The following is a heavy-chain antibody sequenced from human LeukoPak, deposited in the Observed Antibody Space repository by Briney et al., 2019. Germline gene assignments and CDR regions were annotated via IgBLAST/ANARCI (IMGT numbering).Heavy chain of an antibody. CDR2: IKQDGSEK. CDR3: AREVVRGVRGRYFDY. CDR1: GFTSSSYW. V-gene: IGHV3-7*01. Sequence: GGSLRLSCAASGFTSSSYWMSWVRQAPGKGLEWVANIKQDGSEKYYVDSVKGRFTISRDNAKNSLYLQMNSLRAEDTAVYYCAREVVRGVRGRYFDYWGQGTLVTVSS. D-gene: IGHD3-10*01. J-gene: IGHJ4*02.